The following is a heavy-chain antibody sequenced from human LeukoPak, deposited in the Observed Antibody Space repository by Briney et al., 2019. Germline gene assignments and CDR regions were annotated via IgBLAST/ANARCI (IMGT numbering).Heavy chain of an antibody. D-gene: IGHD3-10*01. Sequence: PGGSLRLSCAASGFTFSSYWMHWVHQAPGKGLVWVSRINSDGSSTTYADSVRGRFTISRDNAKNTLYLQMNSLRAEDTAVYYCARDVGNSGNWFDPWGQGTLVTVSS. CDR2: INSDGSST. V-gene: IGHV3-74*01. CDR1: GFTFSSYW. CDR3: ARDVGNSGNWFDP. J-gene: IGHJ5*02.